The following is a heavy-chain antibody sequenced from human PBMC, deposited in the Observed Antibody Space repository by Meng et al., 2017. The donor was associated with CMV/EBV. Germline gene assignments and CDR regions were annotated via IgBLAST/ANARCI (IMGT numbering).Heavy chain of an antibody. D-gene: IGHD5-12*01. V-gene: IGHV3-11*01. J-gene: IGHJ6*02. CDR3: ARVGFRGQDMVATESLTQPYYYYGMDV. Sequence: GGSLRLSCAASGFTFSDYYMSWIRQAPGKGLEWVSYISSSGSTIYYADSVKGRFTISRDNAKNSLYLQMNSLRAEDTAVYYCARVGFRGQDMVATESLTQPYYYYGMDVWGQGTTVTVSS. CDR2: ISSSGSTI. CDR1: GFTFSDYY.